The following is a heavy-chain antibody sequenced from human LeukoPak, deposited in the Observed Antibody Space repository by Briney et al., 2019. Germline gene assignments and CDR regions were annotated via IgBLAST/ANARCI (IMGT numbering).Heavy chain of an antibody. CDR3: ASPPNDDPDAFDI. CDR1: GYSFTSYW. J-gene: IGHJ3*02. Sequence: GESLKISCKGSGYSFTSYWIGWVRQMPGKGLERMGIIYPGDSDTRYSPSFQGQVTISADKSISTAYLQWSSLKASDTAMYYCASPPNDDPDAFDIWGQGTMVTVSS. V-gene: IGHV5-51*01. D-gene: IGHD1-1*01. CDR2: IYPGDSDT.